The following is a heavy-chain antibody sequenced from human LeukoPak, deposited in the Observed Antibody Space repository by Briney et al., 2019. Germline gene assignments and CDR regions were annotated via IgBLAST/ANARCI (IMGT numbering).Heavy chain of an antibody. D-gene: IGHD1-26*01. Sequence: SESLSLTCTVPLGTISIYYWSCIRPPLRKGLEWIGHIYYGGSTNYHPSLKARVTISVDTSKHQFSLKLSSVTAADTAVYYCERVAAGDSGSYYYFFDCWGQGTLVTVSS. V-gene: IGHV4-59*01. CDR2: IYYGGST. CDR1: LGTISIYY. J-gene: IGHJ4*02. CDR3: ERVAAGDSGSYYYFFDC.